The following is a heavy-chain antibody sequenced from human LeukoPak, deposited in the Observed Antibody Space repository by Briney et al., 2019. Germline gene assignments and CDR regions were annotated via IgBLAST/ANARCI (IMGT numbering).Heavy chain of an antibody. CDR1: GFSLSTTWVG. D-gene: IGHD1-26*01. V-gene: IGHV2-5*02. CDR3: AHRSGSYLFDY. Sequence: SGPTLVNPTQTLTLTCTFSGFSLSTTWVGVGWIRQPPGKALERLAVIYWDDDKRYSPSLKSRLTITKDTSKNQVVLTMTNMDPVDTATYYCAHRSGSYLFDYWGQGTLVTVSS. CDR2: IYWDDDK. J-gene: IGHJ4*02.